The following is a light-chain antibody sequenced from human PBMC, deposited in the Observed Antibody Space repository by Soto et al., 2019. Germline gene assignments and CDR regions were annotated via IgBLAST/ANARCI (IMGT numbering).Light chain of an antibody. CDR3: QQCDSFPRT. CDR2: KAS. J-gene: IGKJ1*01. CDR1: QSISSW. Sequence: DIQMTQSPSTLSASVGDRVTITCRASQSISSWLAWYQQKPGKAPKLLIYKASSLESGVPSRFSGSGTGTEFTLNISSLQPDDFAIYHRQQCDSFPRTFGRGTKVEIK. V-gene: IGKV1-5*03.